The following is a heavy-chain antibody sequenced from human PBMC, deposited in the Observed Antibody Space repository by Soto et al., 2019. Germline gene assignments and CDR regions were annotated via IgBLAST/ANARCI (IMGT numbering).Heavy chain of an antibody. CDR3: AKGDGFILAV. CDR1: GCTVNSNY. J-gene: IGHJ6*02. CDR2: TNTGGTT. Sequence: EVQVLATGGGLIQPGGSLRLSCAASGCTVNSNYMSWVRQAPGEGLQWVSITNTGGTTYYAYSVKGRFTGPRDNSKNTLYLQMNSLRAEDTAVYYCAKGDGFILAVWGQGTTVSVSS. D-gene: IGHD1-26*01. V-gene: IGHV3-53*02.